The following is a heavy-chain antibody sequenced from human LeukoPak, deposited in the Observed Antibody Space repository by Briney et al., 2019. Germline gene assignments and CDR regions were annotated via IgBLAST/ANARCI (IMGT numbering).Heavy chain of an antibody. V-gene: IGHV5-51*01. CDR1: GYNFTSSW. J-gene: IGHJ4*02. CDR3: ARYTDHYYFDY. D-gene: IGHD1-1*01. Sequence: GESLQISCKGSGYNFTSSWIGWVRQMPGKGLEWMGIIYPGDSDTRYSPSFEGQVTISADKSISTAYLQWSSLNTSDTAMYYCARYTDHYYFDYWGQGTLVTVSS. CDR2: IYPGDSDT.